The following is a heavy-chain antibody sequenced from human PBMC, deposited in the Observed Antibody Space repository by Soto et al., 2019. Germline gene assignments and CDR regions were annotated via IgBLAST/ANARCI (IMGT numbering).Heavy chain of an antibody. CDR3: ARKAWVRFDF. CDR1: GAPISGSVW. V-gene: IGHV4-4*02. J-gene: IGHJ4*02. CDR2: VFHSGGA. D-gene: IGHD3-16*01. Sequence: SQTLSLTCAVSGAPISGSVWWTCVRQPPGKGLEWIGEVFHSGGANYNPSLKSRVSMSVDTSRSQFSLELHSVTAADTVVYYCARKAWVRFDFWGQGIMVTVYS.